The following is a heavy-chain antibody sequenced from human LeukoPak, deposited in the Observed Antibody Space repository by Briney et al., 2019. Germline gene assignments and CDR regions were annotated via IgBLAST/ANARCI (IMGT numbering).Heavy chain of an antibody. CDR1: GGSISGYY. CDR3: ARSVEGYCSGGSCYSYYYYMDV. D-gene: IGHD2-15*01. V-gene: IGHV4-59*01. J-gene: IGHJ6*03. Sequence: SETLSLTCSVSGGSISGYYWSWIRQPPGKGLEWIGYIHYSGSTNYNPSLTSRVTISVDTSKNQFSLKLSSVTAADTAVYYCARSVEGYCSGGSCYSYYYYMDVWGKGTTVTVSS. CDR2: IHYSGST.